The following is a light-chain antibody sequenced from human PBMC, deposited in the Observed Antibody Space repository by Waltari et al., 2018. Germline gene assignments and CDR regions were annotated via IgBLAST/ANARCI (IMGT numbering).Light chain of an antibody. CDR1: QDIGNY. J-gene: IGKJ5*01. Sequence: DIQMTQSPSAMSASVGDRVAITCRASQDIGNYLAWFQQKPGTVPKRLIYAVSSWESGVPSRFSGSDSGTEFTLTINRLQPEDLATYFCLQHYTYPPTFGQGTRLEI. V-gene: IGKV1-17*03. CDR2: AVS. CDR3: LQHYTYPPT.